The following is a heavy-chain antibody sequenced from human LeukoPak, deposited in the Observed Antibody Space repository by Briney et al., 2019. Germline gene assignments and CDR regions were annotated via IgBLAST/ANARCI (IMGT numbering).Heavy chain of an antibody. CDR1: GYTFTSYY. CDR2: INPNSGGT. CDR3: ARVEDSSGWRDFDY. V-gene: IGHV1-2*02. D-gene: IGHD6-19*01. Sequence: ASVKVSCKASGYTFTSYYMHWVRQAPGQGLEWMGWINPNSGGTNYAQKFQGRVTMTRDTSISTAYMELSRLRSDDTAVYYCARVEDSSGWRDFDYWGQGTLVTVSS. J-gene: IGHJ4*02.